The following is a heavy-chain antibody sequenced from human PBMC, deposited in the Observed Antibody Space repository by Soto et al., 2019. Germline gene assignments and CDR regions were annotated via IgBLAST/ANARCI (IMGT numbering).Heavy chain of an antibody. Sequence: SQTLSLTCAISGYSVSSNSAAWNWIRQAPSRGLEWLGRTYYRSKWYNDYAVSVKSRITINPDTSKNQFSLQLNSVTPEDTAVYYCARGVPFTGTTDYYYGMDVWGQGTTVTVSS. D-gene: IGHD1-1*01. CDR1: GYSVSSNSAA. CDR2: TYYRSKWYN. CDR3: ARGVPFTGTTDYYYGMDV. V-gene: IGHV6-1*01. J-gene: IGHJ6*02.